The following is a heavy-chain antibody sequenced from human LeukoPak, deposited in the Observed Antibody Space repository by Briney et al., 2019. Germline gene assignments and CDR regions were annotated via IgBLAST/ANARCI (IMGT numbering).Heavy chain of an antibody. CDR3: ASERPVNYYDSSGPLALDV. D-gene: IGHD3-22*01. Sequence: GGSLRLSCAASGFTVSSNYMSWVRQAPGKELEWVSVIYSGGSTYYADSVKGRFTISRDNSKNTLYLQMNSLRAEDTAVYYCASERPVNYYDSSGPLALDVWGKGTTVTVSS. CDR1: GFTVSSNY. CDR2: IYSGGST. V-gene: IGHV3-53*01. J-gene: IGHJ6*04.